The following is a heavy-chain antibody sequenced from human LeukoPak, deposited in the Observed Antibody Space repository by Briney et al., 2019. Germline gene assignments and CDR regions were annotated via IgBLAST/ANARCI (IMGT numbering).Heavy chain of an antibody. Sequence: GGSLRPSCAASGFTFSGYEMNWVRQAPGKGLEWVSYISRSGSTIYYAESVRGRFTISRDNAKNSLYLQMNSLRAEDTAVYYCARDPALDYWGQGTLVTVSS. V-gene: IGHV3-48*03. CDR3: ARDPALDY. J-gene: IGHJ4*02. CDR2: ISRSGSTI. CDR1: GFTFSGYE.